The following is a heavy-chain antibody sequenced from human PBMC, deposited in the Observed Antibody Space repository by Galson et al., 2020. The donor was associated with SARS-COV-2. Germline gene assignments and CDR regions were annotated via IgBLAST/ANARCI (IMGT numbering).Heavy chain of an antibody. Sequence: SVQVSCKASGGTFSSYTISWVRQAPGQGLEWMGRIIPILGIANYAQKFQGRVTITADKSTSTAYMELSSLRSEDTALYYCARPARGYYYYYYGMDVWGQGTTVTVSS. CDR2: IIPILGIA. CDR3: ARPARGYYYYYYGMDV. J-gene: IGHJ6*02. V-gene: IGHV1-69*02. D-gene: IGHD3-10*01. CDR1: GGTFSSYT.